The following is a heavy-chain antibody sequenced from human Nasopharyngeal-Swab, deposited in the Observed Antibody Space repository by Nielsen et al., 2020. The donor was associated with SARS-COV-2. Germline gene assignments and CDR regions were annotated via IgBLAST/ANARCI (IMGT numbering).Heavy chain of an antibody. D-gene: IGHD5-24*01. CDR2: ISAYNGNT. CDR3: ARDSRDGYNFALEYYFDY. J-gene: IGHJ4*02. CDR1: GYTFTSYG. Sequence: ASVKVSCKASGYTFTSYGISWVRQAPGQGLEWMGWISAYNGNTNYAQKLQGRVTMTTDTSTSTAYMELRSLRSDDTAVYYCARDSRDGYNFALEYYFDYWGQGTLVTVSS. V-gene: IGHV1-18*01.